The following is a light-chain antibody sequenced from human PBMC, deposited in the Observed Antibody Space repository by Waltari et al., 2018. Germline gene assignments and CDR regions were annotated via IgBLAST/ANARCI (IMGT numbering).Light chain of an antibody. CDR3: QQYNNWPRT. CDR1: QSVSSN. Sequence: EIVMTQSPATLSVSPGERATLSCRPSQSVSSNLAWYQQKPGQAPRLLIYGASTRATGIPARFRGSGSGTEFTLTISSLQSEDFAVYYCQQYNNWPRTFGQGTKVEIK. CDR2: GAS. J-gene: IGKJ1*01. V-gene: IGKV3-15*01.